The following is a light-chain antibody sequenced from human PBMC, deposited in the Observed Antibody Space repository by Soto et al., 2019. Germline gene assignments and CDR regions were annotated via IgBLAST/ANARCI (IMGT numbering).Light chain of an antibody. CDR2: AAS. CDR3: QQYDLSLLT. CDR1: QGINNY. J-gene: IGKJ4*01. V-gene: IGKV1-27*01. Sequence: DIQMTQSPSSLSASVGDTVTITCRASQGINNYLAWFQQRPGKVPKLLICAASTLQSGVPSRFRGSRSGTDFTLSISRLEPEDFAVYYCQQYDLSLLTFGGGTKVEIK.